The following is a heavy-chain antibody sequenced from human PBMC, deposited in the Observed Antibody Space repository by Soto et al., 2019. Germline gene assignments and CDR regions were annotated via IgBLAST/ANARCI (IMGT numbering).Heavy chain of an antibody. J-gene: IGHJ1*01. D-gene: IGHD2-2*01. CDR2: ISSSSSYI. V-gene: IGHV3-21*01. CDR3: ARDRSSSWKTEYFQH. Sequence: GGSLRLSCAASGFIFSAYSMNWVRQAPGKGLEWVSSISSSSSYIYYADSVKGRFTISRDNAKNSLYLQMNSLRAEDTAMYYCARDRSSSWKTEYFQHWGQGTLVTVSS. CDR1: GFIFSAYS.